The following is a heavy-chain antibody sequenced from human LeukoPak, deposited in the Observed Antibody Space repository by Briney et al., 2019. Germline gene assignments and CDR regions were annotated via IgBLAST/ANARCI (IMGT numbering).Heavy chain of an antibody. CDR1: GDSFIGYK. CDR2: IDPSDSDT. J-gene: IGHJ4*02. Sequence: GESLRISCKGSGDSFIGYKITRVRQMPGKGLEWMGTIDPSDSDTNYSPSFQGHVTISADKSISTASLQWSSPKASDTAMYYCAISGSGPRDYWGQGTLVTVSS. D-gene: IGHD3-10*01. V-gene: IGHV5-10-1*01. CDR3: AISGSGPRDY.